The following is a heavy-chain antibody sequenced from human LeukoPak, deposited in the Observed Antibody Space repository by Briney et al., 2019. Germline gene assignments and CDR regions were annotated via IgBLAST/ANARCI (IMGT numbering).Heavy chain of an antibody. V-gene: IGHV4-38-2*02. CDR1: GYSISSGYY. CDR3: ARDLSRDGCNR. D-gene: IGHD5-24*01. CDR2: IYHSGST. Sequence: SETLSLTCTVSGYSISSGYYWGWIRQPPGKGLEWIGSIYHSGSTYYNPSLKSRVTISLDTSKNQFSLKLSSVTAADTAMYYSARDLSRDGCNRWGQGTLVTVSS. J-gene: IGHJ5*02.